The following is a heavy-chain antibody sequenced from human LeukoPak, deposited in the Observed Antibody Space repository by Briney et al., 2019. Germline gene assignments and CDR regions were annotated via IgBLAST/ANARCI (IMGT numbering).Heavy chain of an antibody. CDR2: INPNNGGT. CDR3: ARGAYYYDSSAYYIF. Sequence: ASVKVSCKASGYSFTTYYVHWVRQAPGQGLEWMGWINPNNGGTNYAQKFQGRVTMTRGTSITTAYMELSRLTSDDTAVYYCARGAYYYDSSAYYIFWGQGTLVTVSS. J-gene: IGHJ4*02. D-gene: IGHD3-22*01. V-gene: IGHV1-2*02. CDR1: GYSFTTYY.